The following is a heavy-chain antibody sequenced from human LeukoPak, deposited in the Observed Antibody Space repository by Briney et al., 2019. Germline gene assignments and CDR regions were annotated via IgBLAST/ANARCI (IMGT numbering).Heavy chain of an antibody. CDR2: ISSSSSYI. CDR3: ARGGSYLSAFDI. D-gene: IGHD1-26*01. V-gene: IGHV3-21*04. CDR1: GFTFSSYS. J-gene: IGHJ3*02. Sequence: GGSLRLSCAASGFTFSSYSMNWVRQAPGKGLEWVSSISSSSSYIYYADSVKGRFTISRDNSKNTLYLQMNSLRGEDTAVYYCARGGSYLSAFDIWGQGTMVTVSS.